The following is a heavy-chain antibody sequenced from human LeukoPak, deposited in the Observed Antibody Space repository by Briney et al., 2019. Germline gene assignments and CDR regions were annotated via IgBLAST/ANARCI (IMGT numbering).Heavy chain of an antibody. CDR3: ARRMGYFDWLLRLFPYYYYGMDV. J-gene: IGHJ6*02. V-gene: IGHV3-11*01. D-gene: IGHD3-9*01. CDR1: GFTFSDYY. CDR2: ISSSGSTI. Sequence: GGSLRLSCAASGFTFSDYYMSWIRQAPGKGLEWVSCISSSGSTIYYADSVKGRFTISRDNAKNSLYLQMNSLRAEDTAVYYCARRMGYFDWLLRLFPYYYYGMDVWGQGTTVTVSS.